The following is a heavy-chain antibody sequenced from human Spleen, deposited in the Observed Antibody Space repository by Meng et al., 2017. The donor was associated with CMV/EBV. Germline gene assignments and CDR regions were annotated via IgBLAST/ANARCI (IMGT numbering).Heavy chain of an antibody. CDR2: ISAYNGNT. J-gene: IGHJ3*01. D-gene: IGHD1-26*01. Sequence: ASVKVSCKASGYTFTSYGISWVRQAPGQGLEWMGWISAYNGNTNYAQKFQGRVTMTTDTSMNRVDMELRSLRSDDTAVYYCARDRGHSGTYYGGDAFDLWGQGTVVTVSS. V-gene: IGHV1-18*01. CDR3: ARDRGHSGTYYGGDAFDL. CDR1: GYTFTSYG.